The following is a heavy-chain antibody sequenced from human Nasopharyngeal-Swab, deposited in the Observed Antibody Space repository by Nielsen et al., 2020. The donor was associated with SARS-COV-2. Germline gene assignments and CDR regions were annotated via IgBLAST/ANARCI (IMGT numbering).Heavy chain of an antibody. V-gene: IGHV1-2*06. CDR2: INPNRGGP. Sequence: WVGQAPGQGLEWMVRINPNRGGPNYAQKFQGRVTMTRDKSVSTAYMELSRLRSDDTAVYYYERNDSSGYGYWGQGTLVTVSS. CDR3: ERNDSSGYGY. D-gene: IGHD3-22*01. J-gene: IGHJ4*02.